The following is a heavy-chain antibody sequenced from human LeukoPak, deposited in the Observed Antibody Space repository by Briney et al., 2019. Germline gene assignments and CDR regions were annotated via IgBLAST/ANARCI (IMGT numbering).Heavy chain of an antibody. CDR3: ARSDASGWYHDDFDY. CDR2: IYYSGST. CDR1: GGSISSYY. D-gene: IGHD6-19*01. Sequence: SETLSLTCTVSGGSISSYYWSWIRQPPGKGLEWIGYIYYSGSTNYNPSLKSRVTISVDTSKNQFSLKLSSVTAADTAVYYCARSDASGWYHDDFDYWGQGTLVTVSS. V-gene: IGHV4-59*08. J-gene: IGHJ4*02.